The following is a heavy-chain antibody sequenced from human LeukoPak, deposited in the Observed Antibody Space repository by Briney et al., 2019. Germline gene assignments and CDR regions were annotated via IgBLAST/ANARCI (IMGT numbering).Heavy chain of an antibody. CDR1: GLTFSSYT. J-gene: IGHJ4*02. CDR3: ARYSYGSLDH. V-gene: IGHV3-48*02. CDR2: ITSSSSIM. Sequence: GGSLRLSCAASGLTFSSYTMNWVRQVPGKGLEWVSYITSSSSIMSYADSVKGRFTISRDNARNSLFLQMNSLRDEDTAVYYCARYSYGSLDHWGQGTLVTVSS. D-gene: IGHD5-18*01.